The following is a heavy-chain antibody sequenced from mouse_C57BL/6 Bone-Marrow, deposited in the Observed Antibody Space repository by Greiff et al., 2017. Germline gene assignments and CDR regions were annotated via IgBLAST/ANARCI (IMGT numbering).Heavy chain of an antibody. V-gene: IGHV1-64*01. D-gene: IGHD1-1*01. Sequence: QVQLKQPGAELVKPGASVKLSCKASGYTFTSYWMHWVKQRPGQGLEWIGMIHPNSGSTNYNEKFKSKATMTVDKSSSTASMQLSSLTSEDSAVLYWARWAESSSWDCWGQGANLTVSS. CDR3: ARWAESSSWDC. CDR2: IHPNSGST. J-gene: IGHJ2*01. CDR1: GYTFTSYW.